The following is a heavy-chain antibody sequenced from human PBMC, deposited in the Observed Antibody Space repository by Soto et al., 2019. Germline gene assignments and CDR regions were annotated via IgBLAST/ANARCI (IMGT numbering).Heavy chain of an antibody. Sequence: PVGSLRLSCAASGFTFSSYCMHWVRQAPGKGLEWVAVIWYDGSNKYYADSVKGRFTISRDNSKNTLYLQVNSLTAEDTALYYCARGLVRSSPYYYYGMDVWGQGTTVTVSS. CDR1: GFTFSSYC. CDR2: IWYDGSNK. V-gene: IGHV3-33*01. J-gene: IGHJ6*02. CDR3: ARGLVRSSPYYYYGMDV. D-gene: IGHD6-19*01.